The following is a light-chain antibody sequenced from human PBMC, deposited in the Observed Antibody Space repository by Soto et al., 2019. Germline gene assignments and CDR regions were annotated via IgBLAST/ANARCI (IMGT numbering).Light chain of an antibody. CDR1: QDISNY. V-gene: IGKV1-33*01. Sequence: DLQMTQSPSSLSASVGDRVTITYQASQDISNYLNWYQQKPGKAPKLLIYDASNLETGVPSRFSGSGYGTDFTFTISRLQPEDIATYYCQQYDNLPLTFGGGTKVEIQ. CDR2: DAS. CDR3: QQYDNLPLT. J-gene: IGKJ4*01.